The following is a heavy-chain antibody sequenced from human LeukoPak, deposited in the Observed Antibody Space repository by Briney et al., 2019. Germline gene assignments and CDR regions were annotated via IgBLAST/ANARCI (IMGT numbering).Heavy chain of an antibody. CDR1: GGTFSSYA. D-gene: IGHD6-19*01. Sequence: ASVKVSRKASGGTFSSYAISWVRQAPGQGLEWMGGIIPIFGTANYAQKFQGRVTITADESTSTAYMELSSLNSEDTAVYYCASQPVTGTFGNYWGQGTLVTVSS. CDR2: IIPIFGTA. J-gene: IGHJ4*02. V-gene: IGHV1-69*13. CDR3: ASQPVTGTFGNY.